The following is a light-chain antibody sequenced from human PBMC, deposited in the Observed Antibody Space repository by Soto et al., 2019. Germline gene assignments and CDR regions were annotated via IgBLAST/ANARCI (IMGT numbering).Light chain of an antibody. Sequence: QSALTQPPSASGSPGQSVTISCTGTSRDVGGYNYVSWYQQYPGKAPKVIIYEVTKRPSGVPDRFSGFKSGNRASLTVSGLQLDDEADYYCSSYAGGNNLVFGGGTKLTVL. J-gene: IGLJ2*01. V-gene: IGLV2-8*01. CDR3: SSYAGGNNLV. CDR2: EVT. CDR1: SRDVGGYNY.